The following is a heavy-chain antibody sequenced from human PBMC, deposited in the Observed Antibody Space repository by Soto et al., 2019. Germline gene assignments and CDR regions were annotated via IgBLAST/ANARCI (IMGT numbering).Heavy chain of an antibody. Sequence: PSYTLYLTCIVAGGSFTNYYWSWIRQPAGKGLEYIGRINTNGNINFNPSLRSRVTMSVDSSKGQFSLSLSFVTAADTAVYYCARLQFPDVTGAFDIWGQGTTVTVSS. CDR2: INTNGNI. V-gene: IGHV4-4*07. CDR3: ARLQFPDVTGAFDI. CDR1: GGSFTNYY. J-gene: IGHJ3*02. D-gene: IGHD2-21*01.